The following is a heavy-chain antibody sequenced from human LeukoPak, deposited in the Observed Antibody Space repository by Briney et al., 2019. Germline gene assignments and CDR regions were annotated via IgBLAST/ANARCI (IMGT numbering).Heavy chain of an antibody. D-gene: IGHD7-27*01. CDR1: GYTFTSYG. Sequence: ASVKVSCKASGYTFTSYGISWVRQAPGQGLEWMEWISGYNDDTNYAQRLQGRVTMTTDTSTSTAFMELKSLRSDDTAVYYCARVRLSGDYYYYGMDVWGQGTTVTVSS. CDR2: ISGYNDDT. J-gene: IGHJ6*02. V-gene: IGHV1-18*01. CDR3: ARVRLSGDYYYYGMDV.